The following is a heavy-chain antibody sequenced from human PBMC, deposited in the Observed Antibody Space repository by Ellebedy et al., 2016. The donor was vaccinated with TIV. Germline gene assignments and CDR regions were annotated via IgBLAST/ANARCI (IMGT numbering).Heavy chain of an antibody. V-gene: IGHV4-4*07. CDR1: GGSINSYY. J-gene: IGHJ4*02. Sequence: SETLSLTXTVSGGSINSYYWSWIRQPAGKGLEWIGHIYTSGSTNYNPSLKSRVTMSIDTSKNQFSLKLSSVTAADTAVYYCARGSLALSDFDYWGQGTLVTVSS. CDR2: IYTSGST. CDR3: ARGSLALSDFDY.